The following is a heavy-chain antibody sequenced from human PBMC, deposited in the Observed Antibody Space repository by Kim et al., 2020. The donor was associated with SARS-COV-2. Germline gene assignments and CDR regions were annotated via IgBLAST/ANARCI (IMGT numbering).Heavy chain of an antibody. Sequence: YAQGFTGRFVFSLDTSVSTAYLQISSLKAEDTAVYYCARDLLNIAAAADYWGQGTLVTVSS. V-gene: IGHV7-4-1*02. D-gene: IGHD6-13*01. J-gene: IGHJ4*02. CDR3: ARDLLNIAAAADY.